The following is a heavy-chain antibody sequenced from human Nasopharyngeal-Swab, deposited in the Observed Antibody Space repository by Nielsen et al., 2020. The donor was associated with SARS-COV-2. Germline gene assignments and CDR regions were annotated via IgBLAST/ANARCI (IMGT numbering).Heavy chain of an antibody. CDR3: AREAMVRGIIIII. D-gene: IGHD3-10*01. V-gene: IGHV1-18*01. Sequence: ASVKVSCKASGGTFSSYAISWVRQAPGQGLEWMGWISAYNYNANYAQTFQGRVTMTTDTSTTTAYMELRSLGSDDTAVYYCAREAMVRGIIIIIWGQGTLVTVSP. CDR2: ISAYNYNA. CDR1: GGTFSSYA. J-gene: IGHJ4*02.